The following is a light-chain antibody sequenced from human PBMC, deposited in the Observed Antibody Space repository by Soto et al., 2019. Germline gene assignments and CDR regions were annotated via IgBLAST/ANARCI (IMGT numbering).Light chain of an antibody. CDR1: QSLLHSNGYNY. CDR3: MQALQTPWT. CDR2: LGS. Sequence: DIVMTQSPLSLPVTPGEPASISCRSSQSLLHSNGYNYLDWYLQKPGQSPHLLIYLGSNRASGVADRFSGSGAGTDFTLKISRVEAEDVGVYFCMQALQTPWTFGQGTKVEIK. J-gene: IGKJ1*01. V-gene: IGKV2-28*01.